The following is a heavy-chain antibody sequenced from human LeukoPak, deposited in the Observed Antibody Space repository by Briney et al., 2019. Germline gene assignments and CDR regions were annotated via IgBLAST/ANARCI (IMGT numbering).Heavy chain of an antibody. CDR1: GGSISSSSYY. Sequence: SETLSLTCTVSGGSISSSSYYWGWIRQPPGKGLEWIGIIYYTGSTYFNPSLKSRVTISVDTSKNQLSLKLSSVTAAYTAVYYCARWLAVAGRNAFDIWGQGTMVTVSS. CDR2: IYYTGST. D-gene: IGHD6-19*01. CDR3: ARWLAVAGRNAFDI. J-gene: IGHJ3*02. V-gene: IGHV4-39*01.